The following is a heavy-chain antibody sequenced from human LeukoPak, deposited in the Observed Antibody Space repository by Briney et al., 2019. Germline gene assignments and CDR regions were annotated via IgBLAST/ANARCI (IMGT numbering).Heavy chain of an antibody. V-gene: IGHV3-74*01. J-gene: IGHJ4*02. CDR1: GFTFSSYW. CDR3: ARDGIVGATGAG. Sequence: GGSLRLSCAASGFTFSSYWMHWARQAPGKGLVWVSRINSDGSSTSYADSVKGRFTISRDNAKNSLYLQMNSLRAEDTAVYYCARDGIVGATGAGWGQGTLVTVSS. CDR2: INSDGSST. D-gene: IGHD1-26*01.